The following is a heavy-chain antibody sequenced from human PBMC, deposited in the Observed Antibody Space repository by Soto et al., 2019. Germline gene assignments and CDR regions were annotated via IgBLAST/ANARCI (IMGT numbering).Heavy chain of an antibody. J-gene: IGHJ5*02. D-gene: IGHD1-7*01. CDR1: GYTFTSYD. Sequence: QVQLVQSGAEVKKSGASVKVSCKASGYTFTSYDITWVRQATGQGLEWMGWINPNNGNTGYAQKFQGRVTVTRDTSTSTVFMELSSLSSKDAAVYFCARTSSGTRGGFDPWGQGTRVTVSS. V-gene: IGHV1-8*01. CDR2: INPNNGNT. CDR3: ARTSSGTRGGFDP.